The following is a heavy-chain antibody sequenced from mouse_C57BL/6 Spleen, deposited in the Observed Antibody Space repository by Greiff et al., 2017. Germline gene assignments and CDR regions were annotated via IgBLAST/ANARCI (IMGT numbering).Heavy chain of an antibody. CDR2: IDPNSGGT. V-gene: IGHV1-72*01. CDR1: GYTFTSYW. CDR3: ARDRWILGYWYFDV. D-gene: IGHD2-3*01. J-gene: IGHJ1*03. Sequence: VQLQQPGAELVKPGASVKLSCKASGYTFTSYWMHWVKQRPGRGLEWIGRIDPNSGGTKYNEKFKSKATLTVDKPSSTAYMQLSSLTSEDSAVYYCARDRWILGYWYFDVWGTGTTVTVSS.